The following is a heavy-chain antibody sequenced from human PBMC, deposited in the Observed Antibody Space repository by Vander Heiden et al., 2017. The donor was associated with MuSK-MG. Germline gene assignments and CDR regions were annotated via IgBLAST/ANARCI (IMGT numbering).Heavy chain of an antibody. Sequence: PGQGLEWMGLINPSVGSTSYAQKFQGRVTMTRDTSTSTVYMELSSLRSEDTAVYYCARVMSSSSPEGLFDYWGQGTLVTVSS. CDR3: ARVMSSSSPEGLFDY. CDR2: INPSVGST. V-gene: IGHV1-46*03. D-gene: IGHD6-6*01. J-gene: IGHJ4*02.